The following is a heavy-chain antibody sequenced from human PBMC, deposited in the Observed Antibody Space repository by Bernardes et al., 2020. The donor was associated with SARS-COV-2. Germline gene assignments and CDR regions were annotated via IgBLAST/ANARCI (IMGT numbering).Heavy chain of an antibody. CDR1: GFTFANFG. J-gene: IGHJ4*02. CDR2: ISVFNGNT. CDR3: ARDFGAVAGPSVDF. Sequence: ASVKVSCKTSGFTFANFGFSWVRQAPGQGLEWMGWISVFNGNTKYAQSLQGRVTMTTDTSTTTAYLELRSLRSDDTAVYYCARDFGAVAGPSVDFWGQGTLVTVSS. V-gene: IGHV1-18*04. D-gene: IGHD6-19*01.